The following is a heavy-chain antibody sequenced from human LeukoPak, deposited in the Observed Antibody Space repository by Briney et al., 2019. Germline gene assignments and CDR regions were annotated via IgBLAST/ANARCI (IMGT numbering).Heavy chain of an antibody. V-gene: IGHV3-7*01. CDR1: GFTFSSYW. J-gene: IGHJ4*02. CDR2: IKQDGSEK. CDR3: ARETESDYGGFDY. Sequence: PGGSLRLSCAASGFTFSSYWMSWVRQAPGKGLEWVANIKQDGSEKYYVDSVKGRFTISRDNAKNSLYLQVNSLRAEDTAVYYCARETESDYGGFDYWGQGTLVTVSS. D-gene: IGHD4-23*01.